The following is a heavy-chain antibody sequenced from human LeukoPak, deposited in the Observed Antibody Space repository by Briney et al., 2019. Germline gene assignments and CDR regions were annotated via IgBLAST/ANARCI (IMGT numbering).Heavy chain of an antibody. J-gene: IGHJ6*02. CDR1: GYTFTSYG. V-gene: IGHV1-18*01. Sequence: ASVKVSCKASGYTFTSYGISWVRQAPGQGLEWMGWISAYNGNTNYAQKLQGRVTMTTDTSTSTAYMELRSLRPDDTAVYYCARALLSGDVGYYYYGMDVWGQGTTVTVSS. D-gene: IGHD7-27*01. CDR3: ARALLSGDVGYYYYGMDV. CDR2: ISAYNGNT.